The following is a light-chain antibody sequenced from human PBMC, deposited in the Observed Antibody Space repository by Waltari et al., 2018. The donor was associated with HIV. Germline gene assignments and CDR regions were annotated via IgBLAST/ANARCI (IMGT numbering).Light chain of an antibody. CDR2: STN. Sequence: QTVVTQEPSFSVSPGGTVTLTCGLSSGSVSTSYYPSWYQQTPGQAPRTRIRSTNSRSSCVHDRCSGSIVWNKAALTITGAQADDESDYYCVLYMGSGLWVFGGGTKLTVL. CDR3: VLYMGSGLWV. V-gene: IGLV8-61*01. J-gene: IGLJ3*02. CDR1: SGSVSTSYY.